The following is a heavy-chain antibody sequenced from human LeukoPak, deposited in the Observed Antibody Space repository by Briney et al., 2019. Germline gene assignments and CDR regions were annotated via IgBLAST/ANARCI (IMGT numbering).Heavy chain of an antibody. V-gene: IGHV3-9*01. CDR1: GFTFDDYA. J-gene: IGHJ4*02. CDR3: AGTVGRGPGGHFDY. Sequence: GRSLRLSCAASGFTFDDYAMHWVRQAPGKGLEWVAGINWSSGYIGYADSVKGRFTVSRDNAKNSLFLHMTSLRAEDTAVYYCAGTVGRGPGGHFDYWGQGTLVIVSS. CDR2: INWSSGYI. D-gene: IGHD3-10*01.